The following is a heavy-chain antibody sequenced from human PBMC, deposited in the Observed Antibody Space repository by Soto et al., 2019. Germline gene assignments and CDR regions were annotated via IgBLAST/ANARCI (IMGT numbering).Heavy chain of an antibody. CDR2: VYYCGST. Sequence: SETLSLTCTVSGGSISSNYWSWIRQPPGKGLELIGYVYYCGSTNYNPSLRSRVNISVDTSKNQLSLKMSSVTAADTAVYYCARDPGSWYFDSWGQGILVTVS. J-gene: IGHJ4*02. CDR3: ARDPGSWYFDS. V-gene: IGHV4-59*01. CDR1: GGSISSNY. D-gene: IGHD3-10*01.